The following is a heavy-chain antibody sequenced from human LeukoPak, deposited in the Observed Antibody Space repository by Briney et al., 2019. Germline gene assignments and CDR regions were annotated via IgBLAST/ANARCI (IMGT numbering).Heavy chain of an antibody. Sequence: GGSLRLSCAASGFTFRSYGMSWVRQAPGKGREWVSGFRGNGGSTYYADFVKGRFTISRDNSKNTLYLEMNSLRGEDTAVYYCAKSRYCTSTTCSSIFWGQGTLVTVSS. CDR1: GFTFRSYG. CDR2: FRGNGGST. V-gene: IGHV3-23*01. D-gene: IGHD2-2*01. CDR3: AKSRYCTSTTCSSIF. J-gene: IGHJ4*02.